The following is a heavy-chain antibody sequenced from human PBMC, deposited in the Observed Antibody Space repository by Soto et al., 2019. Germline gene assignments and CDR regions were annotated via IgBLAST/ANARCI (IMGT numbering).Heavy chain of an antibody. J-gene: IGHJ4*02. Sequence: ASVKVSCKASGYSFTSYYIHLVRQAPVQVLELIVLINPSFFSTNYSQKFQGRLTITMYTSTITFYIELITLTSDYTSVHYCSRSRDAYTTFDYWGQGTMVTVSS. CDR2: INPSFFST. CDR1: GYSFTSYY. D-gene: IGHD4-17*01. V-gene: IGHV1-46*03. CDR3: SRSRDAYTTFDY.